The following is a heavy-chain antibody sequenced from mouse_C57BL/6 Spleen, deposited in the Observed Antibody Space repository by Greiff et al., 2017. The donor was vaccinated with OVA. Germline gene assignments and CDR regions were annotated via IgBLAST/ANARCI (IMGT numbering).Heavy chain of an antibody. J-gene: IGHJ4*01. CDR2: IYPRDGST. D-gene: IGHD2-14*01. CDR3: ARWCVGTTRGRGYAMDY. CDR1: GYTFTSYD. V-gene: IGHV1-85*01. Sequence: VQLQQSGPELVKPGASVKLSCKASGYTFTSYDINWVKQRPGQGLEWIGWIYPRDGSTKYNEKFKGKATLTVDTSSSTAYMELHSLTSEDSAVYFGARWCVGTTRGRGYAMDYWGQGTSVTVSS.